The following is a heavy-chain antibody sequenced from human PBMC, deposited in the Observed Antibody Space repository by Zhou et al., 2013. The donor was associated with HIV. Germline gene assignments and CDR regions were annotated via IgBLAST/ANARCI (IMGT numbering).Heavy chain of an antibody. Sequence: QVQLVQSGAEVKKPGSSVKVSCKASGGTFSSYAISWVRQAPGQGLEWMGRIIPIFGTANYAQKFQGRVTITADESTSTAYMELSSLRSEDTAVYYCARETSEIEYSSVRYYYYYMDVWGKGTTGHRLL. CDR2: IIPIFGTA. V-gene: IGHV1-69*13. D-gene: IGHD6-6*01. CDR1: GGTFSSYA. J-gene: IGHJ6*03. CDR3: ARETSEIEYSSVRYYYYYMDV.